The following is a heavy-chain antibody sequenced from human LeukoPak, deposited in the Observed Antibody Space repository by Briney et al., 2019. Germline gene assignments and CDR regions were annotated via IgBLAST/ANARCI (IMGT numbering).Heavy chain of an antibody. CDR2: INGSGSNT. CDR1: RSSFISYA. J-gene: IGHJ4*02. D-gene: IGHD3-22*01. Sequence: GGSLRLSCKASRSSFISYAMSWVRQAPGRGPEWVSQINGSGSNTYYADSVKGRFTISRDNAKSTLFLQMNSLRDEDTAVYYYVKSGGTFGYYYDSSGSFELWGQGTLVTVSS. CDR3: VKSGGTFGYYYDSSGSFEL. V-gene: IGHV3-23*01.